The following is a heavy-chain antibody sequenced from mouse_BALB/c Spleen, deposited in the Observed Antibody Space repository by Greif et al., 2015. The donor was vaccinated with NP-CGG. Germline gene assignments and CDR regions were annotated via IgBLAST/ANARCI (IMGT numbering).Heavy chain of an antibody. V-gene: IGHV1-18*01. CDR1: GYSFTGYS. D-gene: IGHD1-1*01. CDR2: FNPYNDGT. Sequence: VQLQQPGPELVKPGASVKISCKASGYSFTGYSMHWVKQSHVKSLEWIGRFNPYNDGTIYNPNFKDKATLTLDKSSNTAYMELHSLTSEDSAVYYCARYYYGSSFLDSWGQGTTLTVSS. CDR3: ARYYYGSSFLDS. J-gene: IGHJ2*01.